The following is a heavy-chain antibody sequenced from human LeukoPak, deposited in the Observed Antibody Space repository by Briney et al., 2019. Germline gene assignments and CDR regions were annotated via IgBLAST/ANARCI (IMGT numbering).Heavy chain of an antibody. CDR3: ARVGYTYGYFDY. D-gene: IGHD5-18*01. Sequence: GGSLRLSCAGSGFTFTTYSMNWVRQAPGKGLEWVSYISSTSRTIYYADSVKGRFTISRDNAKNLLYLHMNSLRAEDTAVYYCARVGYTYGYFDYWGQGTLVTVPS. V-gene: IGHV3-48*01. CDR1: GFTFTTYS. CDR2: ISSTSRTI. J-gene: IGHJ4*02.